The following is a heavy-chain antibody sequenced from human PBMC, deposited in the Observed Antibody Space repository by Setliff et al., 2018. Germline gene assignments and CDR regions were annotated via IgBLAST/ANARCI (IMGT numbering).Heavy chain of an antibody. CDR1: GGSISSYY. D-gene: IGHD2-15*01. CDR3: ARRHCSGGSCYSLNYFDY. J-gene: IGHJ4*02. CDR2: IYYSGST. V-gene: IGHV4-59*08. Sequence: PSETLSLTCTVSGGSISSYYWSWIRQPPGKRLEWIGYIYYSGSTNYNPSLESRVTISVDTSKNQFSLKLSSVTAADTAVYYCARRHCSGGSCYSLNYFDYWGQGTLVTVSS.